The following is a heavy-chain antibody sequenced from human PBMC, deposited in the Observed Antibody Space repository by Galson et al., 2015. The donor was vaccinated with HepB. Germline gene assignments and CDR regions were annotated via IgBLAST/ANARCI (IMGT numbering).Heavy chain of an antibody. D-gene: IGHD3-22*01. Sequence: SLRLSCAASGFSFSRYSMNWVRQAPGKGLEWVSYIRSSTSTVFYADSVQGRFSISRDSAKNSLYLQMNSLRAEDTAVYYCARDSDYYDSSGTFDYWGQGTLVTVSS. CDR2: IRSSTSTV. CDR3: ARDSDYYDSSGTFDY. J-gene: IGHJ4*02. CDR1: GFSFSRYS. V-gene: IGHV3-48*04.